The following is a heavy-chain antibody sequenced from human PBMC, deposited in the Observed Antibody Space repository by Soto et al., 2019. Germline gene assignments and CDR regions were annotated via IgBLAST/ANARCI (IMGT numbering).Heavy chain of an antibody. Sequence: QVQLVESGGGVVQPGRSLRLSCAASGFTFSSYAMHWVHQAPGKGLEWVAVISYDGSNKYYADSVKGRFTISRNNSKNTLYLQMNSLRAEDTAVYYCARDKSSSWATFDYWGQGTLVTVSS. CDR2: ISYDGSNK. V-gene: IGHV3-30-3*01. CDR3: ARDKSSSWATFDY. D-gene: IGHD6-13*01. J-gene: IGHJ4*02. CDR1: GFTFSSYA.